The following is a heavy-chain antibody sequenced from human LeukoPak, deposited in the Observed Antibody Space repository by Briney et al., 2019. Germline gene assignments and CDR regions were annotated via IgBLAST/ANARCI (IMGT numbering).Heavy chain of an antibody. CDR1: GFTFSSYG. D-gene: IGHD3-10*01. J-gene: IGHJ4*02. Sequence: PGGSLRLSCAASGFTFSSYGMHWVRQAPGKGLEWVAVISYDGSSEYYADSVKGRFSISRDNSKNTLYLQMNSLRAEDTAVYYCAKDLDTYYYGSGSYDYWGQGTQVTVSS. V-gene: IGHV3-30*18. CDR3: AKDLDTYYYGSGSYDY. CDR2: ISYDGSSE.